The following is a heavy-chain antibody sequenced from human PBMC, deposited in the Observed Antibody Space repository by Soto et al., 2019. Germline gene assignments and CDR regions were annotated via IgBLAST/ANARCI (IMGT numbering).Heavy chain of an antibody. D-gene: IGHD4-17*01. Sequence: QVQLQESGPGLVKPSETLSLTCTVSGGSISRYYWSWIRQPPGKGLEWIGYIYYSGSTHSNPPLRSRVTITVGTSKNQFSLKLSSVNAADTAVYYCARLATVSTWGQGTLVTVSS. J-gene: IGHJ4*02. V-gene: IGHV4-59*01. CDR1: GGSISRYY. CDR3: ARLATVST. CDR2: IYYSGST.